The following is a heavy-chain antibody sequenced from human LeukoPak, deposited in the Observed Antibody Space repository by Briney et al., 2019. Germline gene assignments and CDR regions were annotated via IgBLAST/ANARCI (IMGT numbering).Heavy chain of an antibody. J-gene: IGHJ4*02. CDR3: ARDNYYDSSGLDY. V-gene: IGHV1-46*01. D-gene: IGHD3-22*01. CDR1: GYTFSGQY. CDR2: INPSGGST. Sequence: ASVKVSCRAPGYTFSGQYMHWVRQAPGQGLEWMGIINPSGGSTSYAQKFQGRVTMTRDMSTSTVYMELSSLRSEDTAVYYCARDNYYDSSGLDYWGQGTLVTVSS.